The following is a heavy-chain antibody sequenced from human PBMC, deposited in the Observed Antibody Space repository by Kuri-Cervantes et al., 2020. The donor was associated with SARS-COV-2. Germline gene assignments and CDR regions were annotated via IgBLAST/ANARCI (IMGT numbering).Heavy chain of an antibody. V-gene: IGHV3-33*01. D-gene: IGHD3-22*01. J-gene: IGHJ4*02. CDR2: IWYDGSNK. CDR3: ARDSIRGYYDSSGYFDY. CDR1: GFTFGDYA. Sequence: GESLKISCTASGFTFGDYAMSWVRQAPGKGLEWVAVIWYDGSNKYYADSVKGRFTISRDNSKNTLYLQMNSLRAEDTAVYYCARDSIRGYYDSSGYFDYWGQGTLVTVSS.